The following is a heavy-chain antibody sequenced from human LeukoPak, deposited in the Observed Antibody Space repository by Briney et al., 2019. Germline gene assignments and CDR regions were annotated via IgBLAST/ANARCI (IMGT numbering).Heavy chain of an antibody. D-gene: IGHD2-21*01. CDR3: VRGLAYCGGDCYSGDHDAFDI. CDR2: ISSSSSTI. J-gene: IGHJ3*02. Sequence: GGSLRLSCAASGFTFSSYAMSWVRQAPGKGLEWVSYISSSSSTIYYADSVKGRFTISRDNAKNSLYLQMNSLRAEDTAVYYCVRGLAYCGGDCYSGDHDAFDIWGQGTMVTVSS. CDR1: GFTFSSYA. V-gene: IGHV3-48*01.